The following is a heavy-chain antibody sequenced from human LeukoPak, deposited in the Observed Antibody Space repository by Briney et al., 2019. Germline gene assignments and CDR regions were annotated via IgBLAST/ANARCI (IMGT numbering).Heavy chain of an antibody. CDR2: IKQSGSDK. V-gene: IGHV3-7*01. J-gene: IGHJ3*01. CDR3: TRLSDTEGSSTSYRASDV. CDR1: GFPYTTHW. D-gene: IGHD2-2*01. Sequence: LPGGSLRLSCAASGFPYTTHWMSWVRQAPGKGREGVANIKQSGSDKYYAESVKGRFTISRDNAKNSLYLQMSSLRAEDTAVYYCTRLSDTEGSSTSYRASDVWGQGTMVTVSS.